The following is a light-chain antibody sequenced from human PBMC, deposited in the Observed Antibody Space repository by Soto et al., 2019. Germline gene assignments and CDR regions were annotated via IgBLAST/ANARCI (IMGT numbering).Light chain of an antibody. Sequence: QSALTQPASVSGSPGQSITISCTGTSIDVGHPYNYVSWYQQYPGKAPKLLILGVSNRPSGISSRFSGSKSGNTASLTISGLQPEDEADYYCMSYIASTTTHWVLGGGTKLTVL. CDR2: GVS. CDR1: SIDVGHPYNY. CDR3: MSYIASTTTHWV. V-gene: IGLV2-14*03. J-gene: IGLJ3*02.